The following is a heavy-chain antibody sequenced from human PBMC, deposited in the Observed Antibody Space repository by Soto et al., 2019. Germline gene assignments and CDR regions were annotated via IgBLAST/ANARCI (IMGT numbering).Heavy chain of an antibody. D-gene: IGHD3-10*01. CDR3: VREAGYYGSGSTYYFDY. Sequence: SETLSLTCAVYGGSFSGYYWSWIRQPPGKGLEWIGEINHSGSTNYNPSLKSRVTISVDTSKNQFSLKLSSVTAADTAVYYCVREAGYYGSGSTYYFDYWGQGTLVTVSS. CDR1: GGSFSGYY. CDR2: INHSGST. V-gene: IGHV4-34*01. J-gene: IGHJ4*02.